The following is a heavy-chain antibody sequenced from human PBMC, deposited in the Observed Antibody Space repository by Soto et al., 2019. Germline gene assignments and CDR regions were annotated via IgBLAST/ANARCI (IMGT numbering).Heavy chain of an antibody. CDR3: AKETVVVVRAAMFAYYDMDV. V-gene: IGHV1-3*01. CDR1: GYTFTTYA. Sequence: QVQLVQSGAEVKKPGASVKVSCKASGYTFTTYAMHWVRQAPGQRLEWMGWINAGNGNTKYSQKFQGRVTITRDTSASTAYMELSSLRSEATAVYYCAKETVVVVRAAMFAYYDMDVWGKGTTVTVSS. D-gene: IGHD2-2*01. CDR2: INAGNGNT. J-gene: IGHJ6*03.